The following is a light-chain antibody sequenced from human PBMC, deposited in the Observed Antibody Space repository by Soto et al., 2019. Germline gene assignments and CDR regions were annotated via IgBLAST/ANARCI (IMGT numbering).Light chain of an antibody. CDR3: QQSYSTPPLT. J-gene: IGKJ4*01. Sequence: DIQMTQSPSSLSASVGDRVTITCRASQSISSYLNWYQQKPGKAPKLLIYAASSLQSGVPSRFRGSESGTDFTLTISILQPEDFATYSCQQSYSTPPLTFGGGTKVEIK. CDR1: QSISSY. V-gene: IGKV1-39*01. CDR2: AAS.